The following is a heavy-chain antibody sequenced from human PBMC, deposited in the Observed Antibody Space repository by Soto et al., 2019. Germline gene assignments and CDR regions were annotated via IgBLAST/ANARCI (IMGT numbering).Heavy chain of an antibody. V-gene: IGHV1-69*02. D-gene: IGHD3-22*01. Sequence: ASVKVSCKASGGTFSSYTISWVRQAPGQGLEWMGRIIPILGIANYAQKFQGRVTITADKSTSKAYMELSSLRSEDTAVYYCARSSTYYYDSSGYYYFDYWGQGTLVTVSS. CDR3: ARSSTYYYDSSGYYYFDY. J-gene: IGHJ4*02. CDR1: GGTFSSYT. CDR2: IIPILGIA.